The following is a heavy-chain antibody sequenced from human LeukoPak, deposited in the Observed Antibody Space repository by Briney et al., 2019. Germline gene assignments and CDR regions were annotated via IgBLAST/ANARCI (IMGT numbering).Heavy chain of an antibody. CDR1: GLTVNNNY. CDR3: ILTTVATSIEY. CDR2: IHNTVRI. Sequence: HPGGSLRLSCAVSGLTVNNNYVNWVRQAPGKGLEWVSVIHNTVRIHYADSVNGRFTISGDTSKNTVYLQMNGLRAEDTAVYYCILTTVATSIEYWGPGTLVTVSP. V-gene: IGHV3-53*01. J-gene: IGHJ4*02. D-gene: IGHD4-23*01.